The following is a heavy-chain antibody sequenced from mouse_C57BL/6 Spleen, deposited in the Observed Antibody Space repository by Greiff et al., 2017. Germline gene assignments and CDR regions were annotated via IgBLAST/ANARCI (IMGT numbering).Heavy chain of an antibody. Sequence: EVQLQQSGPELVKPGASVKISCKASGYTFTDYYMNWVKQSHGKSLEWIGDINPNNGGTSYNQKFKGKATLTVDKSSSTAYMELRSLTSEDSAVFYCAHTDAMDYWGQGTSVTVSS. CDR2: INPNNGGT. V-gene: IGHV1-26*01. D-gene: IGHD1-1*01. CDR1: GYTFTDYY. CDR3: AHTDAMDY. J-gene: IGHJ4*01.